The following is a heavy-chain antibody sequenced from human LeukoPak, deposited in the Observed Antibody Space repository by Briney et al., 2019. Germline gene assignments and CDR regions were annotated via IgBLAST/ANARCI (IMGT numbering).Heavy chain of an antibody. V-gene: IGHV3-23*01. J-gene: IGHJ1*01. CDR1: GLTFSVYA. CDR2: IRGSGGGT. CDR3: GRDPNGDYVGAFSFQR. D-gene: IGHD4-17*01. Sequence: PGGSLRLSCAASGLTFSVYAMTWVRQTPGKRLEWVSAIRGSGGGTDYADSVKGRFTISRDNSKNTLSLQMNSLRVEDTAVYYCGRDPNGDYVGAFSFQRWGQGALVTVSS.